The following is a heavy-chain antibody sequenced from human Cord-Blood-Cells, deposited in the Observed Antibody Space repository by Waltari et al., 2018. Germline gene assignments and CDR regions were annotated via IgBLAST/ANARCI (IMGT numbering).Heavy chain of an antibody. D-gene: IGHD3-3*01. J-gene: IGHJ4*02. Sequence: QLQLQESGPGLVKPSETLSPTCTVSGGSISSSSYYWGWIRQPPRKGLEWIGSIYYSGSTYYNPSLKSRVTISVDTSKNQFSLKLSSVTAADTAVYYCARAKYYDFWSGYYLGFDYWGQGTLVTVSS. CDR1: GGSISSSSYY. CDR3: ARAKYYDFWSGYYLGFDY. CDR2: IYYSGST. V-gene: IGHV4-39*01.